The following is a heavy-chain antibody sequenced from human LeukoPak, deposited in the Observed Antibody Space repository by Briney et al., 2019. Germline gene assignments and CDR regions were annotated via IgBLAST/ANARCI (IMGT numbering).Heavy chain of an antibody. J-gene: IGHJ1*01. CDR3: ATFRDYYDSSGFLGEFQH. CDR1: GFTFSSYS. CDR2: ISSSSSTI. V-gene: IGHV3-48*04. Sequence: GGSLRLSCAASGFTFSSYSMNWVRQAPGKGLEWVSYISSSSSTIYYADSVKGRFTISRDNAKNSLYLQMNSLRAEDTAVYYCATFRDYYDSSGFLGEFQHWGQGTLVTVSS. D-gene: IGHD3-22*01.